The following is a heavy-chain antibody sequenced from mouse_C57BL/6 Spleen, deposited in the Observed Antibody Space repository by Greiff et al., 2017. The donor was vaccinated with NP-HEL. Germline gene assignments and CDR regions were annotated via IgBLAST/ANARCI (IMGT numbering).Heavy chain of an antibody. CDR1: GYAFSSYW. Sequence: QVQLQQSGAELVKPGASVKISCKASGYAFSSYWMNWVKQRPGKGLEWIGQIYPGDGDTNYNGKFKGKATLTADKSSSTAYMQLSSLTSEDSAVYCCAREGGYYGSSYWYFDVWGTGTTVTVSS. D-gene: IGHD1-1*01. V-gene: IGHV1-80*01. J-gene: IGHJ1*03. CDR2: IYPGDGDT. CDR3: AREGGYYGSSYWYFDV.